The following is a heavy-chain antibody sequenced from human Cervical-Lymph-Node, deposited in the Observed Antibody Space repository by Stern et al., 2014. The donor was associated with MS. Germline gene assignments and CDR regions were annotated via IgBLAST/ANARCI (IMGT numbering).Heavy chain of an antibody. Sequence: VQLVQSGAEVKKPGESLKISCKGSGYNFASYWIGWVRQVPGKGLEWMGIIYPDDSDARYTPSFQGQVTMSADKSIGTAYLQWSSLKASDTAFYFCARKGTYGLGYWGQGALVTVSS. J-gene: IGHJ4*02. V-gene: IGHV5-51*01. D-gene: IGHD3-10*01. CDR1: GYNFASYW. CDR2: IYPDDSDA. CDR3: ARKGTYGLGY.